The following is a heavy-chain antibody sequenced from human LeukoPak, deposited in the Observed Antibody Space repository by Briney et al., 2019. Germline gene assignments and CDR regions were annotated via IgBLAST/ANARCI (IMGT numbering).Heavy chain of an antibody. V-gene: IGHV1-8*02. D-gene: IGHD2-21*02. CDR1: GYTFTGYY. Sequence: ASVKVSCKASGYTFTGYYMHWVRQATGQGLEWMGWMNPNSGNTGYAQKFQGRVTMTRNTSISTAYMELSSLRSEDTAVYYCARVPQKLTSIAAAGPAYCGGDCYSDYYGMDVWGQGTTVTVSS. J-gene: IGHJ6*02. CDR2: MNPNSGNT. CDR3: ARVPQKLTSIAAAGPAYCGGDCYSDYYGMDV.